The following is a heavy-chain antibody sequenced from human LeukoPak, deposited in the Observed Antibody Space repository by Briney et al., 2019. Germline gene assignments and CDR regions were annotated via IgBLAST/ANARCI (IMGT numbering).Heavy chain of an antibody. J-gene: IGHJ4*02. Sequence: SETLSLTCTVPGSSISSYYWSWIRQPPGKGLEWIGYIYYSGSTNYNPSLKSRVTVSVDTSKNQFSLKLSSVTAADTAVYYCARGYYFDYWGQGTLVTVSS. V-gene: IGHV4-59*01. CDR1: GSSISSYY. CDR3: ARGYYFDY. CDR2: IYYSGST.